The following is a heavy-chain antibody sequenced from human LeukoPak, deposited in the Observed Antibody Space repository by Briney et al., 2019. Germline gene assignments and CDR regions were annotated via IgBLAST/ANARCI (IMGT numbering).Heavy chain of an antibody. V-gene: IGHV4-34*01. J-gene: IGHJ4*02. CDR3: ARVGYSGYDLEGDY. CDR2: INHSGST. CDR1: GGSFSGYY. D-gene: IGHD5-12*01. Sequence: PSETLSLTCAVYGGSFSGYYWSWIRQPPGKGLEWIGEINHSGSTNYNPSLKSRVTISVDTSKNQFSLKLSSVTAADTAVYYCARVGYSGYDLEGDYWGQGTLVTVSS.